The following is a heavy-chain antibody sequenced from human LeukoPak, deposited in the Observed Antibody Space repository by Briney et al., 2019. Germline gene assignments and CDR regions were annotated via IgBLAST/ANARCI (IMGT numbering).Heavy chain of an antibody. Sequence: PSETLSLTCTVSGGSISSYYWSWIRQPPGKGLEWIGYIYYSGSTNYNPSLKSRVTISVDTSKNQFSLKLSSVTAADTAVYYCARGLGGSYYGYFQHWGQGTLVNVSS. D-gene: IGHD1-26*01. CDR3: ARGLGGSYYGYFQH. CDR2: IYYSGST. V-gene: IGHV4-59*01. J-gene: IGHJ1*01. CDR1: GGSISSYY.